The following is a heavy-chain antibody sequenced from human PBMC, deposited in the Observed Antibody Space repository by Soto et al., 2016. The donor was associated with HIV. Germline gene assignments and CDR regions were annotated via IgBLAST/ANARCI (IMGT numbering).Heavy chain of an antibody. D-gene: IGHD6-19*01. CDR3: AKSLRVSGWYETQYYFDY. CDR1: GFTFSNYA. Sequence: EVQLLESGGGLVQPGGSLRLSCAASGFTFSNYAMSWVRQAPGKGLEWVSVISSSGGNTSYADSVKGRFTISRDISKNTLYLQMSSLRAEDTAVYYCAKSLRVSGWYETQYYFDYWGQGTLVTVSS. J-gene: IGHJ4*02. CDR2: ISSSGGNT. V-gene: IGHV3-23*01.